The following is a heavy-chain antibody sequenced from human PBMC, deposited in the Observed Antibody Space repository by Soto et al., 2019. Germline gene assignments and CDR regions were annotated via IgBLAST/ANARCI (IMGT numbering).Heavy chain of an antibody. CDR3: AEAPAASEAYYYGMDV. D-gene: IGHD2-2*01. V-gene: IGHV1-69*13. J-gene: IGHJ6*02. CDR1: GGTFSSYA. Sequence: SVKISCKASGGTFSSYAISWVRQAPGQGLEWMGGIIPIFGTANYAQKFQGRVTITADESTSTAYMELSSLRSEDTAVYYCAEAPAASEAYYYGMDVWGQGTTVTVSS. CDR2: IIPIFGTA.